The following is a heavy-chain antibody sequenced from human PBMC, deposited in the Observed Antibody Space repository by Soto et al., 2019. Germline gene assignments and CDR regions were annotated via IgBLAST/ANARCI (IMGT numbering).Heavy chain of an antibody. D-gene: IGHD1-26*01. J-gene: IGHJ5*02. CDR1: GFTFSNYG. Sequence: QVQLVESGRGVVQPGRSLRLSCAASGFTFSNYGIHWVRQAPGKGLEWVAVISYDGSNKYYADSVKGRFTISRDNSKNTLYLQMNSLRPEDTAVYYCAKGDWFDPWGQGTLVTVSS. V-gene: IGHV3-30*18. CDR3: AKGDWFDP. CDR2: ISYDGSNK.